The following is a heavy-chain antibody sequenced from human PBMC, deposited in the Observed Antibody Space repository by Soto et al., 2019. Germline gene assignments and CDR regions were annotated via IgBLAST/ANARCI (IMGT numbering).Heavy chain of an antibody. CDR3: AIDRIVVVTDDFHYYGMDV. Sequence: SETLSLTCTVSGGSISSGDYYWSWIRQAAEKRPEWIGRIHSTGNSHYNPSLRSRVSMSMDTSKKEIYLELTSVTAADTAVYYCAIDRIVVVTDDFHYYGMDVWGQGTTVTVSS. CDR2: IHSTGNS. V-gene: IGHV4-61*02. J-gene: IGHJ6*02. D-gene: IGHD2-21*02. CDR1: GGSISSGDYY.